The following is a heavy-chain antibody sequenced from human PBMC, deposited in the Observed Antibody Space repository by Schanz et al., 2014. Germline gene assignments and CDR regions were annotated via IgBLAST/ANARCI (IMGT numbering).Heavy chain of an antibody. Sequence: VQLVESGGGVVQPGRSLRLSCAASGFSFSTYGMTWVRQAPGKGLEWVSAISGSGGSTYYADSVKGRFTISRDNAENTLYLQMNSLRVEDTAVYYCAKDLISGWSGFDYWGQGTLVTVSS. V-gene: IGHV3-23*04. CDR3: AKDLISGWSGFDY. CDR1: GFSFSTYG. J-gene: IGHJ4*02. D-gene: IGHD6-19*01. CDR2: ISGSGGST.